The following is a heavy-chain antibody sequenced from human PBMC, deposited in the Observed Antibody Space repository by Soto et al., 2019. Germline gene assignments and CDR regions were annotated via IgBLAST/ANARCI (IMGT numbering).Heavy chain of an antibody. V-gene: IGHV4-61*01. Sequence: PSETLSLTCTVSGGSVSSGSYYWSWIRQPPGKGLEWIGYIYYSGSTNYNPSLKSRVTISVDTSKNQFSLKLSSVTAADTAVYYCARQSGYSGNERPPSSWFVPRGQGTLVTVSS. CDR2: IYYSGST. CDR1: GGSVSSGSYY. CDR3: ARQSGYSGNERPPSSWFVP. J-gene: IGHJ5*02. D-gene: IGHD5-12*01.